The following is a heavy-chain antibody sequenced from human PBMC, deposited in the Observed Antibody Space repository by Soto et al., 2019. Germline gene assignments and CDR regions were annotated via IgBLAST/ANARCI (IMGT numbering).Heavy chain of an antibody. D-gene: IGHD1-26*01. CDR1: GFTFSSFA. CDR3: VRQIVGTTTSGAYWYFGV. CDR2: VSGGGDAT. J-gene: IGHJ2*01. V-gene: IGHV3-23*01. Sequence: EVQLLESGGGLVQPGGSLRLSCAASGFTFSSFAMNWVRQAPGKGLEWVSGVSGGGDATFYADSVKGRFTISRVQSKNTLYLQMNRLRAEATDVYYCVRQIVGTTTSGAYWYFGVWGRGPLVTVSS.